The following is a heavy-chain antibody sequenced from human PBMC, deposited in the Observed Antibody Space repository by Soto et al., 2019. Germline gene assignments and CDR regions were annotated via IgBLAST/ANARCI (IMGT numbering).Heavy chain of an antibody. V-gene: IGHV1-46*01. D-gene: IGHD1-26*01. J-gene: IGHJ4*02. CDR3: VWEGGATCVIDY. CDR2: INPSGGST. Sequence: QVQLVQSGAEVKKPGASVKVSCKASGYTFTSYYMHWVRQAPGQGLEWMGIINPSGGSTRYAQKFQGGVAMTRDTSTSTVYMELSSLRSEDTAVYYCVWEGGATCVIDYWGQGTLVTVSS. CDR1: GYTFTSYY.